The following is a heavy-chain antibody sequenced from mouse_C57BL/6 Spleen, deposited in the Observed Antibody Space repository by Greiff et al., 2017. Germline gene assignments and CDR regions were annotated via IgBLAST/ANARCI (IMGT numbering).Heavy chain of an antibody. CDR1: GYTFTSYW. J-gene: IGHJ2*01. CDR3: ARGTTVAQTFDY. D-gene: IGHD1-1*01. Sequence: VQLQQPGAELVMPGASVKLSCKASGYTFTSYWMHWVKQRPGQGLEWIGEIDPSDSYTNYNQKFKGKSTLTVDKSSSTAYMQLSSLTSEDSAVYSCARGTTVAQTFDYWGQGTTLTVSS. V-gene: IGHV1-69*01. CDR2: IDPSDSYT.